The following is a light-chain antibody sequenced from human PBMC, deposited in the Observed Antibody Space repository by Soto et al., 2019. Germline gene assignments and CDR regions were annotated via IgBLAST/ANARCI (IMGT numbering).Light chain of an antibody. J-gene: IGKJ1*01. CDR2: GAS. CDR1: QSVSSN. V-gene: IGKV3-15*01. CDR3: QQDNNRPRT. Sequence: EIVVTKSPATLSVSPGERATLSCRASQSVSSNLAWYQQKPGQAPMLLIYGASTRATGIPARFSGSGSGTEFTLTISILQAEDFAVYCCQQDNNRPRTFDQRTKVDIK.